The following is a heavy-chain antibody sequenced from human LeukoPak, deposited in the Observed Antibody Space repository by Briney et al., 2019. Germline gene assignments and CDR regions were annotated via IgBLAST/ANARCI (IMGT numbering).Heavy chain of an antibody. J-gene: IGHJ4*02. D-gene: IGHD5-18*01. CDR2: IIPILGIA. Sequence: SVEVSCKASGGTFSSYAISWVRQAPGQGLEWMGRIIPILGIANYAQKFQGRVTITADKSTSTAYMELSSLRSEDTAVYYCARDRRTRGYSYGGLFDYWGQGTLVTVSS. CDR1: GGTFSSYA. V-gene: IGHV1-69*04. CDR3: ARDRRTRGYSYGGLFDY.